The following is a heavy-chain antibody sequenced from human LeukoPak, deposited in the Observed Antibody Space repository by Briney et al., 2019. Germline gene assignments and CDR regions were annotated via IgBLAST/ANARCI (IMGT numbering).Heavy chain of an antibody. V-gene: IGHV3-7*04. D-gene: IGHD3-10*01. CDR1: GFTFSSYW. J-gene: IGHJ3*02. CDR3: ARARVRYAFDI. Sequence: GGSLRLSCAASGFTFSSYWMSWVRQAPGKGLEWVANIKQDGSEKYYVDSVKGRFTISRDNAKNSLYLQMNSPRAEDTAVYYCARARVRYAFDIWGQGTMVTVSS. CDR2: IKQDGSEK.